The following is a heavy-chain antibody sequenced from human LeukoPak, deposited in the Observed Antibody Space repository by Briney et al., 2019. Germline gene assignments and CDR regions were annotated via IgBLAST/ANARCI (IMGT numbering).Heavy chain of an antibody. CDR2: IYPGDSDT. CDR3: ARQYCRGGSCYDY. D-gene: IGHD2-15*01. V-gene: IGHV5-51*01. CDR1: GYSFTNNW. J-gene: IGHJ4*02. Sequence: GGSLKISCKGSGYSFTNNWIGWVRQMPGEGLEWMGIIYPGDSDTRYSPSFQGQVTISADKSISTAYLQWSSLKASDTAMYYCARQYCRGGSCYDYWGQGTLVTVSS.